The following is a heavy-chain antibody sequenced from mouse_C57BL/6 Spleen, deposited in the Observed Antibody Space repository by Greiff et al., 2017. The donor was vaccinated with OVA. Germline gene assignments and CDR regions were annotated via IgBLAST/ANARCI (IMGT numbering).Heavy chain of an antibody. V-gene: IGHV1-61*01. J-gene: IGHJ4*01. D-gene: IGHD2-1*01. CDR3: ARCRYGNYPYYAMDY. Sequence: QVQLQQPGAELVRPGSSVKLSCKASGYTFTSYWMDWVKQRPGQGLEWIGNIYPSDSETHYNQKFKDKATLTVDKSSSTAYMQLSSLTSEDSAVYYCARCRYGNYPYYAMDYWGQGTSVTVSS. CDR2: IYPSDSET. CDR1: GYTFTSYW.